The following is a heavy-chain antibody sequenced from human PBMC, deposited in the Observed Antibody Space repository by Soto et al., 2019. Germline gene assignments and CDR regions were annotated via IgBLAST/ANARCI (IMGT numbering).Heavy chain of an antibody. CDR2: IYYSGST. CDR3: ARGHGGVIHYDY. V-gene: IGHV4-59*01. CDR1: GGSISDYY. Sequence: SETLSLTCSVSGGSISDYYWTWIRQPPGKGLEWIGYIYYSGSTNYNPSLKSRVTISVDTSKNQFSLKLSSVTAADTAVYYCARGHGGVIHYDYWGQGTLVTVSS. D-gene: IGHD3-22*01. J-gene: IGHJ4*02.